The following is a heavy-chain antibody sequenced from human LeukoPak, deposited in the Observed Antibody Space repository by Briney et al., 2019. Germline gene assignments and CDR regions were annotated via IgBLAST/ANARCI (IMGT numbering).Heavy chain of an antibody. CDR1: GYAFTSYD. D-gene: IGHD6-19*01. J-gene: IGHJ4*02. V-gene: IGHV1-8*01. CDR2: MNPNSGNT. CDR3: ARDGRIAVAGVVDY. Sequence: ASVKVSCKASGYAFTSYDINWVRQATGQGLEWMGWMNPNSGNTGYAQEFQGRVTMTRNTSISTAYMELSSLRSEDTAVYYCARDGRIAVAGVVDYWGQGTLVTVSS.